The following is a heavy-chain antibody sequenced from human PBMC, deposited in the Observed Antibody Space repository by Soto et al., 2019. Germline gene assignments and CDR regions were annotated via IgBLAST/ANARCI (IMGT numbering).Heavy chain of an antibody. CDR3: ARHVGFYWYFDL. V-gene: IGHV3-66*04. CDR1: GFTVSSSY. J-gene: IGHJ2*01. CDR2: IYTEGNT. Sequence: EVQLVESGGGLVQPGGSLRLSCGASGFTVSSSYMGWVRQAPGKGLEWVSSIYTEGNTYYADSVRGRFTISTDNSKDTLYLQMNSLRVDDTAMYYCARHVGFYWYFDLWGRGTLVTVSS. D-gene: IGHD1-26*01.